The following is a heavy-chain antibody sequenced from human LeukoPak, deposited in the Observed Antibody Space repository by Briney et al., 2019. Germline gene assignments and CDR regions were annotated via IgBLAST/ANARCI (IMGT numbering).Heavy chain of an antibody. CDR1: GFTFSTYA. V-gene: IGHV3-23*01. CDR2: IGISGGST. CDR3: ARGLMMAQYFQY. Sequence: PGGSLRLSCAASGFTFSTYAMNWVRLAPGKGLEWVSGIGISGGSTNYADSVKGRFTISRDNSKNTVYLQMNSLRAEDTAVYYCARGLMMAQYFQYWGQGTLVIVSS. D-gene: IGHD3-16*01. J-gene: IGHJ1*01.